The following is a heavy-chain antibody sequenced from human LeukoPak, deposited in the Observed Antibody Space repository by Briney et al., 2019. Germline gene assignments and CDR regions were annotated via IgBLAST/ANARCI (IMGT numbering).Heavy chain of an antibody. V-gene: IGHV4-39*01. CDR1: GGSISSSSYY. J-gene: IGHJ4*02. Sequence: SETLSLTCTVSGGSISSSSYYWGWIRQPPGKGLEWIGSIYYSGSTYYNPSLKSRVTISVDTSKNQFSLKVSSVTAADTAVYYCARQMVAYGDYVMDHWGQGNLVTVSS. D-gene: IGHD4-17*01. CDR2: IYYSGST. CDR3: ARQMVAYGDYVMDH.